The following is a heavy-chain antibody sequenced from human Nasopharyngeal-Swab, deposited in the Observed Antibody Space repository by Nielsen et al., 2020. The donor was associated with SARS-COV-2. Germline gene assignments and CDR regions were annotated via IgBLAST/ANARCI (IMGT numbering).Heavy chain of an antibody. D-gene: IGHD3-3*01. V-gene: IGHV4-39*07. CDR2: IYYSGST. CDR3: ASGGVNANTIFGVVIPPLWYYYGMDV. Sequence: IRRPPGKGLEWIGSIYYSGSTYYNPSLKSRVTISVDTSKNQFSLKLSSVTAADTAVYYCASGGVNANTIFGVVIPPLWYYYGMDVWGQGTTVTVSS. J-gene: IGHJ6*02.